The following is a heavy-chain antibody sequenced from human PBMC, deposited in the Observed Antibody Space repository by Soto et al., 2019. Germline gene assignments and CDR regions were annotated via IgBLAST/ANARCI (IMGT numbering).Heavy chain of an antibody. CDR3: ARGQRALITYGPFDP. Sequence: GGSLRLSCAASGFTLSSYAMSWVRQAPGKGLEWVSTFSGTGGYTYYADSVKGRFTISRDDSKNTLFLHMNGLRAADTAVYYCARGQRALITYGPFDPWGQGTLVTVSS. V-gene: IGHV3-23*01. CDR1: GFTLSSYA. D-gene: IGHD4-17*01. J-gene: IGHJ5*02. CDR2: FSGTGGYT.